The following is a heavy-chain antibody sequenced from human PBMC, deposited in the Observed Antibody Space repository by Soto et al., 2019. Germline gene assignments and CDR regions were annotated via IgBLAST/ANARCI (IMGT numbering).Heavy chain of an antibody. D-gene: IGHD1-26*01. Sequence: SQTLSLTCAISGDSVSSNSAAWNWIRQSPSRGLEWLGRTYYRSKWYNDYAVSVKSRITINPDTSKNQFSLQLNSVTPEDTAVYYCARVGSSVGATPQDRFDPCGQGSLVTGSS. CDR3: ARVGSSVGATPQDRFDP. V-gene: IGHV6-1*01. CDR1: GDSVSSNSAA. CDR2: TYYRSKWYN. J-gene: IGHJ5*02.